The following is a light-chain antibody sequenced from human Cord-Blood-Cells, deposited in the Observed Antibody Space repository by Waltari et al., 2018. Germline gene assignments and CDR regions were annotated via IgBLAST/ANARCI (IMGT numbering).Light chain of an antibody. CDR1: QSVSSY. V-gene: IGKV3-11*01. J-gene: IGKJ5*01. CDR2: DAS. Sequence: EIVLTQSPATLSLSPGERATLSCRASQSVSSYLAWYQQKPGQAPRLLIYDASNRATGIPARFSGSWSGIDFTLTISSLEPEDFAVYYCQQRSNWPITFGQGTRLEIK. CDR3: QQRSNWPIT.